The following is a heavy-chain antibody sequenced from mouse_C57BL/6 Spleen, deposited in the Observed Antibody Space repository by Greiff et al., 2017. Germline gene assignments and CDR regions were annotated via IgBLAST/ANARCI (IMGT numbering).Heavy chain of an antibody. J-gene: IGHJ4*01. D-gene: IGHD1-2*01. CDR3: TRTPAAAVAMDY. Sequence: VQLQQSGAELVRPGASVTLSCKASGYTFTDYEMHWVKQTPVHGLEWIGAIDPETGGTAYNQKFKGKATLTADKSSSTAYVQRRSLTAEDSAVYYGTRTPAAAVAMDYWGQGTSVTVSS. CDR2: IDPETGGT. CDR1: GYTFTDYE. V-gene: IGHV1-15*01.